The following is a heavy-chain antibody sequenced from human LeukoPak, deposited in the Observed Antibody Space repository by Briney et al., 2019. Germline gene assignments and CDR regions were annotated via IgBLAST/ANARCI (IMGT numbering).Heavy chain of an antibody. D-gene: IGHD6-13*01. CDR3: ERGYSTSWTYYFDY. CDR2: IYSGST. V-gene: IGHV4-59*01. CDR1: DGAITGYY. J-gene: IGHJ4*02. Sequence: PSETLSLTCTVSDGAITGYYWGWIRQPPGKGLEWIGHIYSGSTNYNPSLKSRVTISLDTSKNHVSLKLNSVTAADTAVYYCERGYSTSWTYYFDYWGQGALVTVSS.